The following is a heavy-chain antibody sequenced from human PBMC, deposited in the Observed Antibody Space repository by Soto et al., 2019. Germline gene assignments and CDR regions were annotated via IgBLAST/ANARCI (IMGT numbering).Heavy chain of an antibody. J-gene: IGHJ4*02. CDR1: GFTFSTAW. CDR2: IKRKSDGETI. Sequence: EVQLVESGGGLVKPGESLRVSCAASGFTFSTAWMTWVRQTPGKGLEWVGRIKRKSDGETIDYAAPVTGRFTISRDDSKNTLYLRMNRLKTEDTAVYYCTTISGYDTSWDHWGQGTLVTVSS. V-gene: IGHV3-15*01. D-gene: IGHD5-12*01. CDR3: TTISGYDTSWDH.